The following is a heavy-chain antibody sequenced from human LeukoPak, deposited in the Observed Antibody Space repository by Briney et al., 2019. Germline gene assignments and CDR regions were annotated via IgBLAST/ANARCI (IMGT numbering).Heavy chain of an antibody. J-gene: IGHJ4*02. CDR1: GFTFSDYY. V-gene: IGHV3-30*03. Sequence: GGSLRLSCAASGFTFSDYYMSWIRQAPGMGLEWVAIISYDGSNTFYGDSVKGRFTISRDNSKKTLYLQMNSLRTEDTAVYYCARDQTAVTGVWGTIDYWGQGTLVTVSS. CDR3: ARDQTAVTGVWGTIDY. CDR2: ISYDGSNT. D-gene: IGHD2-8*02.